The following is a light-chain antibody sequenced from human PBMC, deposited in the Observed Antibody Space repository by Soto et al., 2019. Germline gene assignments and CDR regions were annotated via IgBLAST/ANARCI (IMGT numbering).Light chain of an antibody. J-gene: IGLJ2*01. CDR1: SGSVSTSYY. V-gene: IGLV8-61*01. Sequence: QTVVTQEPSFSVSPGGTVTLTCGLSSGSVSTSYYPSWYQQTPGQAPRTLIYNTNTRSSGVPDRFSGSILGNKAALTITGAQADDESDYYCVLYMGSGISIFGGGTKPTVL. CDR3: VLYMGSGISI. CDR2: NTN.